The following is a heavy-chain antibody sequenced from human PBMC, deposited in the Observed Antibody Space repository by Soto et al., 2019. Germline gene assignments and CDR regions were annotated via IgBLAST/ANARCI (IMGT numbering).Heavy chain of an antibody. J-gene: IGHJ4*02. CDR2: IVVGSGDT. D-gene: IGHD3-10*01. V-gene: IGHV1-58*01. CDR1: GFTFSRSA. Sequence: AASVKVSCKTSGFTFSRSAVQWVRQARGQRLEWIGWIVVGSGDTNYVYKFQDRVTMTRDMSTSTVYMELRSLTSEDTAVYYCAAGVPYQIGAGSYYFDFWGQGTLVTVSS. CDR3: AAGVPYQIGAGSYYFDF.